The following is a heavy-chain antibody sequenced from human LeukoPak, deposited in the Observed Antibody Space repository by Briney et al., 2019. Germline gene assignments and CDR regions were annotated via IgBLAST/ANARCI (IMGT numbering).Heavy chain of an antibody. CDR1: GYSFTTYW. Sequence: GESLKISCKGSGYSFTTYWIGWVRQMPGKGLEWMGIIYPADSDTRYSPSFQGQVTISADKSINTAYLQWSSLRASDTAMYYCARRPLCSTSSCYDFDYWGQGTVVTVTS. CDR3: ARRPLCSTSSCYDFDY. V-gene: IGHV5-51*01. CDR2: IYPADSDT. D-gene: IGHD2-2*01. J-gene: IGHJ4*02.